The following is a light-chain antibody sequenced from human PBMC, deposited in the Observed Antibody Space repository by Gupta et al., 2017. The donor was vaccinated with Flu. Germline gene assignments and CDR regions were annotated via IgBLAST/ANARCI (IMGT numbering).Light chain of an antibody. Sequence: DIQMTQSPSSLSASVGDRVTITCRASQSINRYLNWYQQKPGKAPKLLIYAASSLQSGVPSRFGGSGSGTDFTLTISSLEPEDFATYHCQQSYSTPRTFGQGTKVEI. CDR1: QSINRY. V-gene: IGKV1-39*01. J-gene: IGKJ1*01. CDR3: QQSYSTPRT. CDR2: AAS.